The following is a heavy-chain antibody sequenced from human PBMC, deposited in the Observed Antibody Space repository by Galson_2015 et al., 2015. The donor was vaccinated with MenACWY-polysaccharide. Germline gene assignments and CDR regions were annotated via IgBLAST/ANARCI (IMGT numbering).Heavy chain of an antibody. Sequence: SLRLSCAASRFTFSSYSMNWVRQAPGKGLEWVSYISSSGTIYYADSVKGRFTISRDNGKNSLYLQMNSLRDDDTAVYYCARVLKGLVGATPDYWGQGTLVTVSS. D-gene: IGHD1-26*01. CDR1: RFTFSSYS. V-gene: IGHV3-48*02. CDR2: ISSSGTI. CDR3: ARVLKGLVGATPDY. J-gene: IGHJ4*02.